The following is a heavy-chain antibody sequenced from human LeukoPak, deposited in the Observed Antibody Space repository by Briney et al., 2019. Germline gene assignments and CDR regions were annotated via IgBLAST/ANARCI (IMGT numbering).Heavy chain of an antibody. Sequence: KAGGSLRLSCAASGFTFIDYYMTWIRQAPGKGREGISYISSRGIVIHYADSVKGRFTISRDNAKNSLYLQMNSLRADDTAVYYCARTFLECPRCGLDVWGQGTTVTVS. CDR3: ARTFLECPRCGLDV. CDR2: ISSRGIVI. J-gene: IGHJ6*02. D-gene: IGHD3-3*02. CDR1: GFTFIDYY. V-gene: IGHV3-11*01.